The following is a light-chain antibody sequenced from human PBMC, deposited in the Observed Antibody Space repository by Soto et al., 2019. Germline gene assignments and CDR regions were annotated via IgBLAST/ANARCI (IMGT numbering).Light chain of an antibody. CDR3: SSYTTSSTRV. V-gene: IGLV2-14*01. CDR2: EVT. Sequence: QSVLTQPASVSGSPGQSIAISCTGSISDVGIYNYVSWYQQHPGKVPKLIIYEVTNRPSGVSNRFSGSKSGNTASLTISGLQAEDEADYYCSSYTTSSTRVFGTGTKVTVL. J-gene: IGLJ1*01. CDR1: ISDVGIYNY.